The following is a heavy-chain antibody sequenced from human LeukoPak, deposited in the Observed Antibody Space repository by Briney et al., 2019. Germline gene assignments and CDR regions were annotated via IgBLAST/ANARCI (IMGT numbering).Heavy chain of an antibody. D-gene: IGHD2-15*01. J-gene: IGHJ5*02. V-gene: IGHV1-8*03. CDR3: ARGMVVAATGWFDP. Sequence: ASVKVSCKASGYTFTSYDINWVRQATGQGLEWMGWMNPNSGNTGYAQKFQGRVTITRNTSISTAYMELSSLRSEDTAVYYCARGMVVAATGWFDPWGQGTLVTVSS. CDR1: GYTFTSYD. CDR2: MNPNSGNT.